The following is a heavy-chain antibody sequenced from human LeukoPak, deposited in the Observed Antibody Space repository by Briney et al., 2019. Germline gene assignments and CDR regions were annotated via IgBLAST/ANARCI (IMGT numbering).Heavy chain of an antibody. D-gene: IGHD3-22*01. V-gene: IGHV2-5*02. J-gene: IGHJ4*02. Sequence: ESGPTLGHPTPPLTLTCTFSGFSLSTSGVGVGWIRQPPVKALKWLALIYWDDDKRYSPSLKSRLTITKYTSKNQVVLTMTNMDPVDTATYYCAHSYFDTSGYYVDYWGQGTLVTVSS. CDR1: GFSLSTSGVG. CDR3: AHSYFDTSGYYVDY. CDR2: IYWDDDK.